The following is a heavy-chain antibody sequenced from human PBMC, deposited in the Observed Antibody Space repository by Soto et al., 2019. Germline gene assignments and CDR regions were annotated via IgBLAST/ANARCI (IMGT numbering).Heavy chain of an antibody. CDR2: IYYSGST. Sequence: SETLSLTCTVSGGSISSGGYYWSWIRQHPGKGLEWIGYIYYSGSTYYNPSLKSRVTISVDTSKNQFSLKLSSVTAADTAVYYCARLRAGRQPLADVSRYYFDYWGQGTLVTVSS. D-gene: IGHD3-3*01. J-gene: IGHJ4*02. V-gene: IGHV4-31*03. CDR3: ARLRAGRQPLADVSRYYFDY. CDR1: GGSISSGGYY.